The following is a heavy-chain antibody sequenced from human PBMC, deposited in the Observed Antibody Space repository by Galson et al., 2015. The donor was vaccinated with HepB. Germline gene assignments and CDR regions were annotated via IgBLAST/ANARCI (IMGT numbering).Heavy chain of an antibody. V-gene: IGHV3-30-3*01. Sequence: SLRLSCAASGFSLNKFAMHWVRQSPVKGLEWVALISYDGGNDYYSDSVKGRFTISRDNSKNTLYLQMNNLRTEDTAMYYCVRGGVHYFDWLPEVVTSFAYWGQGTLVTVSS. CDR3: VRGGVHYFDWLPEVVTSFAY. J-gene: IGHJ4*02. D-gene: IGHD3-9*01. CDR2: ISYDGGND. CDR1: GFSLNKFA.